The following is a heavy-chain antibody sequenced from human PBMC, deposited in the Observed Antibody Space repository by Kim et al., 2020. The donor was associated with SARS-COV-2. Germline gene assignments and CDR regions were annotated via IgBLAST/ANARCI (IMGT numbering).Heavy chain of an antibody. J-gene: IGHJ3*02. CDR2: INTNSGGT. D-gene: IGHD1-26*01. CDR1: GYTFIGYY. CDR3: ARTRVVVVGAVPDPFDI. Sequence: ASVKVSCKASGYTFIGYYFHWVRQAPGQGLEWMGWINTNSGGTKYAQKFQDRVTMTRDTSISTAYMEISGLTSDDTAVYYCARTRVVVVGAVPDPFDIWGQGTTVTVSS. V-gene: IGHV1-2*02.